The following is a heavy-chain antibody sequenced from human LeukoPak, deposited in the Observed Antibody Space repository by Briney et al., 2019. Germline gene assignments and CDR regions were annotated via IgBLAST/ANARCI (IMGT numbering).Heavy chain of an antibody. CDR1: GYTFTSYY. Sequence: ASVKVACKASGYTFTSYYMHWVRQTPGQGLGWMGWISAYNGNTNYAQKLQGRVTMTTDTSTSTAYMELRSLRSDDTAVYYCARSPRFKVVNYITIDLDNWGQGTLVTVSS. J-gene: IGHJ4*02. CDR3: ARSPRFKVVNYITIDLDN. D-gene: IGHD3-3*01. V-gene: IGHV1-18*04. CDR2: ISAYNGNT.